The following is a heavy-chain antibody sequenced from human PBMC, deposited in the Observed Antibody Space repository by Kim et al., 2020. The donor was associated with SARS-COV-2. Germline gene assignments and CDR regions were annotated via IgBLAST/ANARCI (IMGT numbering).Heavy chain of an antibody. D-gene: IGHD5-12*01. CDR2: INPTNGNT. CDR3: SRMASSGSFDS. V-gene: IGHV1-46*03. J-gene: IGHJ4*02. CDR1: GFPFTDFY. Sequence: ASVKVSCKASGFPFTDFYMHWVRQAPGQGLEWMGLINPTNGNTWYAQKFQGRITMTEATSTNTIYMELHSLKSDDSALYYCSRMASSGSFDSWGQGTLVTVSS.